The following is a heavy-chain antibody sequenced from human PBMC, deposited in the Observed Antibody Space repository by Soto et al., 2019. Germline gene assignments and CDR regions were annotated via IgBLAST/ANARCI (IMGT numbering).Heavy chain of an antibody. J-gene: IGHJ6*03. D-gene: IGHD4-17*01. CDR1: GYTFTSYG. V-gene: IGHV1-18*01. CDR3: ARSASARLTTVTTLGPLFHTYYYYYYMDV. Sequence: ASVKVSCKASGYTFTSYGISWVRQAPGQGLEWMGWISAYNGNTNYAQKLQGRVTMTTDTSTSTAYMELRSLRSDDTAVYYCARSASARLTTVTTLGPLFHTYYYYYYMDVWGKGTTVTVSS. CDR2: ISAYNGNT.